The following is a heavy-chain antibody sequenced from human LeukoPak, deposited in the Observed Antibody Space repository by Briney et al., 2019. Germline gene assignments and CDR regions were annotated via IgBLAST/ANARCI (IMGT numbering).Heavy chain of an antibody. V-gene: IGHV1-18*04. J-gene: IGHJ4*02. CDR3: ARDGTAAGLFDY. CDR2: ISAYNGNT. Sequence: ASVKVSCKASGYTFTGYYMHWVRQAPGQGLEWMGWISAYNGNTNYAQKLQGRVTMTTDTSTSTAYMELRSLRSDDTAVYYCARDGTAAGLFDYWGQGTLVTVSS. D-gene: IGHD6-13*01. CDR1: GYTFTGYY.